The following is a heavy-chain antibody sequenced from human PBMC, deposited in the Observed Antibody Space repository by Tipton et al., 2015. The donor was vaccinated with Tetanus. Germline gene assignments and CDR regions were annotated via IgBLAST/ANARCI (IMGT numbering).Heavy chain of an antibody. CDR3: AKLKSRDDYSAIDY. Sequence: SLRLSCAASGFTFSSYAMNRVRQAPGRGLEWVSSISASGYTNYADSGEGRFTISRDNAKNTLYLQMNSLRADDTALYYCAKLKSRDDYSAIDYWGQGTPVTVSS. CDR1: GFTFSSYA. CDR2: ISASGYT. V-gene: IGHV3-23*01. D-gene: IGHD4-11*01. J-gene: IGHJ4*02.